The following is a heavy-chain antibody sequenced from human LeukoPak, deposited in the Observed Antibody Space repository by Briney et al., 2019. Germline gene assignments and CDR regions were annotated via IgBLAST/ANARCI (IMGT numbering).Heavy chain of an antibody. V-gene: IGHV4-59*01. D-gene: IGHD2-15*01. CDR1: GGSISSYY. Sequence: SETLSLTCSVSGGSISSYYWSWIRQPPGKGLEWIGYISYTGSTNYNPSLQSRVTMSVDTSKSQFSLNLSSVTAADTAVYYCARSSRVGYCSGGSCYSIDYWGQGTLVTVSS. CDR2: ISYTGST. J-gene: IGHJ4*02. CDR3: ARSSRVGYCSGGSCYSIDY.